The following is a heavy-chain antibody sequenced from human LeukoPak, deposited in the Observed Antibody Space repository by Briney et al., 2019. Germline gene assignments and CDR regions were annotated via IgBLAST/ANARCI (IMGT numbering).Heavy chain of an antibody. CDR1: GGSISSYY. J-gene: IGHJ4*02. CDR2: IYYSGST. D-gene: IGHD3-10*01. Sequence: MTSETLSLTCTVSGGSISSYYWSWTRQPPGKGLEWIGYIYYSGSTNYNPSLKSRVTISVDTSKNQFSLKLSSVTAADTAVYYCARHYYGSGSYKEGWGQGTLVTVSS. V-gene: IGHV4-59*08. CDR3: ARHYYGSGSYKEG.